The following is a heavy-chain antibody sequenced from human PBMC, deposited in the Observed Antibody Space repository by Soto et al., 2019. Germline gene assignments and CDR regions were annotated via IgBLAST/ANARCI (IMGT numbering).Heavy chain of an antibody. CDR2: IIPILGIA. J-gene: IGHJ3*01. D-gene: IGHD6-13*01. V-gene: IGHV1-69*08. CDR1: GGTFSSYT. CDR3: ARDDCSSTSCPL. Sequence: QVQLVQSGAEVKKPGSSVKVSCKASGGTFSSYTISWVRQAPGQGLEWMGRIIPILGIANYAQKFQGSVTITADKSTSTAYMELSSLRSEDTAVYYCARDDCSSTSCPLWGQGTMVTVSS.